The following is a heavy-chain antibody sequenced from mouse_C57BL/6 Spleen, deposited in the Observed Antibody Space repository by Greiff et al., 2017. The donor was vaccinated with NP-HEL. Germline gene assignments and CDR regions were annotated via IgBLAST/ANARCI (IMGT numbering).Heavy chain of an antibody. Sequence: VQLKESGPELVKPGASVKIPCKASGYTFTDYNMDWVKQSHGKSLEWIGDINPNNGGTIYNQKFKGKATLTVDKSSSTAYMELRSLTSEDTAVYYCARDYYGNRFAYWGQGTLVTVSA. V-gene: IGHV1-18*01. CDR3: ARDYYGNRFAY. CDR2: INPNNGGT. D-gene: IGHD2-1*01. J-gene: IGHJ3*01. CDR1: GYTFTDYN.